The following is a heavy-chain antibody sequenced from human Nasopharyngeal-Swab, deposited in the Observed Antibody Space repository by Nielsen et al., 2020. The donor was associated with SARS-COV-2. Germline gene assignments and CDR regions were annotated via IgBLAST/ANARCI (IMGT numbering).Heavy chain of an antibody. CDR3: ARGTVFGVANGIDV. CDR1: GFTFRDYS. CDR2: IGRYGTDI. D-gene: IGHD3-3*01. J-gene: IGHJ6*02. Sequence: GESLMISCAASGFTFRDYSMNWVRQAPGKGLEWVSSIGRYGTDIFHADSVKGRFSVFRDAANKSIYLQMRSLRAEDTAVYYCARGTVFGVANGIDVWGQGTTVTVSS. V-gene: IGHV3-21*01.